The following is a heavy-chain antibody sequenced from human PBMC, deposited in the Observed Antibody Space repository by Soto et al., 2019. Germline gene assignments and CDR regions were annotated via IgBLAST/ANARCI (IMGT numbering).Heavy chain of an antibody. D-gene: IGHD4-4*01. CDR2: ISGSGGST. CDR3: AKVNSNWGNGMDV. Sequence: VGSLRLSCAASGFTFSSYAMSWVRQARGKGLEWVSAISGSGGSTYYADSVKGRFTISRDNSKNTLYLQMNSLRAEDTAVYYCAKVNSNWGNGMDVWGQGTTVTVSS. CDR1: GFTFSSYA. V-gene: IGHV3-23*01. J-gene: IGHJ6*02.